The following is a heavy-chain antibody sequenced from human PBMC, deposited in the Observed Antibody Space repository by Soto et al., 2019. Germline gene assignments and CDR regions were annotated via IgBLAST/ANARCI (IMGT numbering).Heavy chain of an antibody. Sequence: VGSLRLSCAASGFTFSSYSMNWVRQAPGKGLEWVSSISSSSSYIYYADSVKGRFTISRDNAKNSLYLQMNSLRAEDTAVYYCARDSTERILTGPTPLDYWGQGTLVTVSS. V-gene: IGHV3-21*01. CDR3: ARDSTERILTGPTPLDY. CDR1: GFTFSSYS. CDR2: ISSSSSYI. D-gene: IGHD3-9*01. J-gene: IGHJ4*02.